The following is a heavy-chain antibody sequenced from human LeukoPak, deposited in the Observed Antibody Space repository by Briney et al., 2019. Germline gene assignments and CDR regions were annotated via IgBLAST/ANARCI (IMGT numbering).Heavy chain of an antibody. D-gene: IGHD5-18*01. Sequence: PETLSLTCAVYGGSFSGYYWSWIRQPPGKGLEWIGEINHSGSTNYNPSLKSRVTISVDTSKNQFSLKLSSVTAADTAVYYCARLDTAMDPFDYWGQGTLVTVSS. J-gene: IGHJ4*02. CDR1: GGSFSGYY. CDR3: ARLDTAMDPFDY. CDR2: INHSGST. V-gene: IGHV4-34*01.